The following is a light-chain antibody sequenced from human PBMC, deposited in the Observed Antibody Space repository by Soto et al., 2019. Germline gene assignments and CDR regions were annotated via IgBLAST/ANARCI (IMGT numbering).Light chain of an antibody. J-gene: IGKJ4*01. CDR2: GAS. CDR1: QSIRSN. Sequence: EIVMTQSPVTLSVSPGERVTLSCRASQSIRSNLAWYQQQPGQTPRLLIYGASTRATDIPARFSGSGSGTEFTLTVSSLQSEDFAVYYCQQYNSWPLTFSGGTKVEIK. CDR3: QQYNSWPLT. V-gene: IGKV3D-15*01.